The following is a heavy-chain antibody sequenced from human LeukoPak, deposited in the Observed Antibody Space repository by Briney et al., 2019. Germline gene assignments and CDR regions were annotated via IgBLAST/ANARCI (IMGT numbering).Heavy chain of an antibody. D-gene: IGHD6-19*01. J-gene: IGHJ4*02. CDR2: IYYSGNT. Sequence: PSETLSLTCTVSGGSISSSPYSWAWIRQPPGKGLEWIGTIYYSGNTYYSPSLKSRVTISVDTSKNQFSLKLTSVIAADTAVYYCVTYSTGWYYVDYWGQGTLVTVSS. CDR1: GGSISSSPYS. V-gene: IGHV4-39*07. CDR3: VTYSTGWYYVDY.